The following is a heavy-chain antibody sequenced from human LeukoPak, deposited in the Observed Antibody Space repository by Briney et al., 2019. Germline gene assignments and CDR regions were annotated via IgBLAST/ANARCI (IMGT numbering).Heavy chain of an antibody. V-gene: IGHV3-23*01. CDR2: ISGSGGST. J-gene: IGHJ3*02. D-gene: IGHD1-26*01. Sequence: GGSLRLSCAASGFTFSSYAMSWVRQAPGKGLEWVSAISGSGGSTYYADSVKGRFTISRDNSKNTLYLQMNSLRAEDTAVYYCARSGGSYYDLDAFDIWGQGTMVTVSS. CDR3: ARSGGSYYDLDAFDI. CDR1: GFTFSSYA.